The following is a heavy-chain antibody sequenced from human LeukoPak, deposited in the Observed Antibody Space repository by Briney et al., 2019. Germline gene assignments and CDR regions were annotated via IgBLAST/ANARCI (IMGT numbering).Heavy chain of an antibody. V-gene: IGHV3-21*01. D-gene: IGHD5-12*01. J-gene: IGHJ6*02. CDR2: ISSSSSYI. Sequence: PGGSLRLSCAASGFTFSSDSMNWVRQAPGKGLEWVSSISSSSSYIYYADSVKGRFTLSRDNAKNSLYLQMNSLRAEDTAVYYCARVGVRGYSGYDVPYYYGMDVWGQGTTVTVSS. CDR3: ARVGVRGYSGYDVPYYYGMDV. CDR1: GFTFSSDS.